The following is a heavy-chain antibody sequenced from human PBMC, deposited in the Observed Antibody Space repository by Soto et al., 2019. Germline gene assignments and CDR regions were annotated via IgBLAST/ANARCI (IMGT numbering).Heavy chain of an antibody. CDR3: ARARYSYDNYVHFDY. Sequence: GGSLRLSCAASGFTFSSYSMNLVRQSPGKGLEWVSSISSSSSYIYYADSVKGRFTISRDNAKNSLYLQMNSLRAEDTAVYYCARARYSYDNYVHFDYWGKGHMITVSS. D-gene: IGHD5-18*01. V-gene: IGHV3-21*01. J-gene: IGHJ4*02. CDR2: ISSSSSYI. CDR1: GFTFSSYS.